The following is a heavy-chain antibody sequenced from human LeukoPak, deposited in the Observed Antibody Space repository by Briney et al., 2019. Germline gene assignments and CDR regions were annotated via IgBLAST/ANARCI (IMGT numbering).Heavy chain of an antibody. J-gene: IGHJ6*03. CDR3: ARASYYYGSGSLHYYYYYMDV. CDR1: GGSISSGSYY. D-gene: IGHD3-10*01. Sequence: SQTLSLTCTVSGGSISSGSYYWSWIRQPAGKGLEWIGRIYTSGSTNYNPSLKSRVTISVDTSKNQFSLKLSSVTAADTAVYYCARASYYYGSGSLHYYYYYMDVWGKGTTVTISS. V-gene: IGHV4-61*02. CDR2: IYTSGST.